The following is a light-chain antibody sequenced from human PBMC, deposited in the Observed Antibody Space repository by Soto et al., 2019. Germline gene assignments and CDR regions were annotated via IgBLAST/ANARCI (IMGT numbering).Light chain of an antibody. CDR3: QQYHTSPLT. CDR1: QSVSNNY. J-gene: IGKJ1*01. CDR2: GAS. V-gene: IGKV3-20*01. Sequence: EIVLTQSPGTLCLSPGERATLSCRASQSVSNNYLAWYQQKPGQAPRLLIYGASNRATGIPDRFSGSGSGTDFTLTISRLEPEDFAVYYCQQYHTSPLTFGQGTKVDIK.